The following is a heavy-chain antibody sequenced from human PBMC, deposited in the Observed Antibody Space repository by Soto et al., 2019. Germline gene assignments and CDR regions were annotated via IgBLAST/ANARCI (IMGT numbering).Heavy chain of an antibody. J-gene: IGHJ5*02. CDR2: ISSSSSYI. V-gene: IGHV3-21*01. CDR3: ARDRITGNTKGWFDP. Sequence: EVQLVESGGGLVKPGGSLRLSCAASGFTFSSYSMNWVRQAPGKGLEWVSSISSSSSYIYYADSVKGRFTISRDNAKNSLYLQMNSLRAEDTAVYYCARDRITGNTKGWFDPWGQGTLVTVSS. CDR1: GFTFSSYS. D-gene: IGHD1-20*01.